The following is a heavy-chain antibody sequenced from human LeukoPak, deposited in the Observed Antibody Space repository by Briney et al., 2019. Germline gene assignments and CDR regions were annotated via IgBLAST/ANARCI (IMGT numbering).Heavy chain of an antibody. CDR2: ISYDGSNK. J-gene: IGHJ6*02. V-gene: IGHV3-30*18. D-gene: IGHD2/OR15-2a*01. CDR1: GFTFSSYG. Sequence: PGRSLRLSCAASGFTFSSYGMHWVRQAPGKGLEWVAVISYDGSNKYYADSVKGRFTISRDNSKNTLYLQMNSLRAEDTAVYYCAKDVSALSHYYGMDVWGQGTTVNVSS. CDR3: AKDVSALSHYYGMDV.